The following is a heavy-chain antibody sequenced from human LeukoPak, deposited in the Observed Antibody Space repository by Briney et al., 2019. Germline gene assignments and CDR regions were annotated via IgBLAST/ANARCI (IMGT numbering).Heavy chain of an antibody. CDR2: ISSSSSYI. J-gene: IGHJ4*02. V-gene: IGHV3-21*01. CDR1: GFTFSSYS. Sequence: GGSLRLSCAASGFTFSSYSMNWVRQAPGKGLEWASSISSSSSYIYYADSVKGRFTISRDNAKNSLYLQMNSLRAEDTAVYYCARDLEGQWLVFDYWGQGTLVTVSS. CDR3: ARDLEGQWLVFDY. D-gene: IGHD6-19*01.